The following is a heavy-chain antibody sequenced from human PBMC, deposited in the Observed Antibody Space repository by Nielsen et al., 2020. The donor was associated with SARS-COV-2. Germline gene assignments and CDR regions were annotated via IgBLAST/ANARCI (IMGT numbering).Heavy chain of an antibody. D-gene: IGHD6-13*01. Sequence: VRQAPGKGLEYVSAISSNGGSTYYADSVKGRFTISRDNSKNSLYLQMNSLRTEDTALYYCAKDMQAGPTSPNYYYYGMDVWGQGTTVTVSS. CDR3: AKDMQAGPTSPNYYYYGMDV. V-gene: IGHV3-43*02. CDR2: ISSNGGST. J-gene: IGHJ6*02.